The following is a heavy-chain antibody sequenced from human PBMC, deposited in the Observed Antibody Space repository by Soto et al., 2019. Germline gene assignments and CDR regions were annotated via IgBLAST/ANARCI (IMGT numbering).Heavy chain of an antibody. D-gene: IGHD2-8*01. Sequence: QVQLQQWGAGLLKPSETLSLTCAVYGGSFSGYSWTWIRQPPGKGLEWIGEINHGGATNTNPSLKSRVTMSVDTSKNQFSLKLSSVTAADTAVYYCARAEVCQWFTKGCYAMDVWGQGTTVTVSS. V-gene: IGHV4-34*01. CDR2: INHGGAT. J-gene: IGHJ6*02. CDR3: ARAEVCQWFTKGCYAMDV. CDR1: GGSFSGYS.